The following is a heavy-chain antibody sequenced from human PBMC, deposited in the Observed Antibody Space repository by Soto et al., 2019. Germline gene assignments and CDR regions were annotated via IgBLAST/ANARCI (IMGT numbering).Heavy chain of an antibody. D-gene: IGHD6-13*01. CDR2: IYYSGST. CDR3: ARDSSSWYANWFDP. Sequence: QVQLQESGPGLVKPSQTLSLTCTVSGGSISSGGYYWSWIRQHPGKGLEWIGYIYYSGSTYYNPSLKGRVTISVDTSKNQFPLKLSSVTAADTAVYYCARDSSSWYANWFDPWGQGTLVTVSS. J-gene: IGHJ5*02. V-gene: IGHV4-31*03. CDR1: GGSISSGGYY.